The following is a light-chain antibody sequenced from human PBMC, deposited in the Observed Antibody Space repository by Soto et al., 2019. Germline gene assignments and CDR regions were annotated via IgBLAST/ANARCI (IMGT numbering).Light chain of an antibody. CDR3: QQYGNSPYA. J-gene: IGKJ2*01. CDR2: GAS. V-gene: IGKV3-20*01. CDR1: QSVSSNY. Sequence: IVLTQSPGTLTLSPGERATLSCRASQSVSSNYLAWYQQKSGQAPRLLIYGASSRATDIPDRFSGSGSGTDFTRTISKLEPEDFAVYYCQQYGNSPYAFGQGTELEI.